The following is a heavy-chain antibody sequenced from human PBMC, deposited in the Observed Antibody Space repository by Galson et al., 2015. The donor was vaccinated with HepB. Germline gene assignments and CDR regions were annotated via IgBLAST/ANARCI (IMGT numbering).Heavy chain of an antibody. CDR2: IWFDGSKD. D-gene: IGHD4-17*01. CDR1: GFTFRSYG. Sequence: SLRLSCAASGFTFRSYGMHWVRQAPGKGLEWVALIWFDGSKDYYADSVKGRFAISRDNSNNILYLQMNNLRVEDTAVYYCARYHGDYRAFDYWGQGTLVTVSS. V-gene: IGHV3-33*01. J-gene: IGHJ4*02. CDR3: ARYHGDYRAFDY.